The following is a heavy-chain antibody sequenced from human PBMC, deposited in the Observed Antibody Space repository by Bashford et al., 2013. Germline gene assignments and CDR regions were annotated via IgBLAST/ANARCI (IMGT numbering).Heavy chain of an antibody. Sequence: GGSLRLSCAASGFTFSSYSMNWVRQAPGKGLEWVSSISSSSSYIYYADSVKGRFTISRDNAQNSLYLHMDSLRAEDTAVYFCVRDNSIFSSVWYDVYDFWGQGTVVTVSS. J-gene: IGHJ3*01. D-gene: IGHD6-19*01. CDR2: ISSSSSYI. CDR3: VRDNSIFSSVWYDVYDF. CDR1: GFTFSSYS. V-gene: IGHV3-21*04.